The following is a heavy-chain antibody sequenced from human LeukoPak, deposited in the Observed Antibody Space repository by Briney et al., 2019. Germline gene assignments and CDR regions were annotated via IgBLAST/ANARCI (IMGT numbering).Heavy chain of an antibody. CDR1: GGTFSSYA. CDR3: ARDNDYGSGTI. Sequence: GASVKVSCKASGGTFSSYASSWVRQAPGQGLEWMGRIIPILGIANYAQRFQGRVTITADKSTSTAYMELSSLRSEDTAVYYCARDNDYGSGTIWGQGTLVTVSS. CDR2: IIPILGIA. J-gene: IGHJ4*02. D-gene: IGHD3-10*01. V-gene: IGHV1-69*04.